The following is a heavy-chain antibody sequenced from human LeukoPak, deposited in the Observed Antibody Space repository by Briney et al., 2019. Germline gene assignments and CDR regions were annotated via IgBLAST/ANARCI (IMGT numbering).Heavy chain of an antibody. V-gene: IGHV3-23*01. J-gene: IGHJ3*02. CDR3: AKAPYCTNGVCYAFDI. CDR2: ISGSGGST. Sequence: QPGGSLRLSCAASGFTFSSYAMSWVRQAPGKGLEWVSAISGSGGSTYYADSVKGRFTISRDNSKNTLYLQMNSLRAEDTAVYYCAKAPYCTNGVCYAFDIWGQGTMVTVSS. CDR1: GFTFSSYA. D-gene: IGHD2-8*01.